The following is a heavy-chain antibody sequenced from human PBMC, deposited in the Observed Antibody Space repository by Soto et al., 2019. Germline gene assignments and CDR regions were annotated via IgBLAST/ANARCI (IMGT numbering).Heavy chain of an antibody. V-gene: IGHV3-72*01. CDR2: SRNKPNSYTT. CDR3: ARVYRSTMIGVQNALDI. D-gene: IGHD3-22*01. J-gene: IGHJ3*02. CDR1: GFTFSDHY. Sequence: EVQLVESGGGLVQPGGSLRLSCAASGFTFSDHYMDWVRQAPGKGLEWVGRSRNKPNSYTTEYAASVKGRFTISRDESKKSLYLQMNSLKTEDTAVYFCARVYRSTMIGVQNALDIGGQGTMVTASS.